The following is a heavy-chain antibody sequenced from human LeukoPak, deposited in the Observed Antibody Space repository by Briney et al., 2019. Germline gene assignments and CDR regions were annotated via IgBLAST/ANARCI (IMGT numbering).Heavy chain of an antibody. Sequence: PSETLSLTCTVSGGSISGGGYYWSWIRQHPGEGLEWIGYIYYSGTTYYNPSLKSRVTISVDTSKNQFSLKLTSVTAADTAVYYCARCSAVYYGMDVWGQGTTVTVSS. CDR1: GGSISGGGYY. V-gene: IGHV4-31*03. D-gene: IGHD2-15*01. CDR3: ARCSAVYYGMDV. CDR2: IYYSGTT. J-gene: IGHJ6*02.